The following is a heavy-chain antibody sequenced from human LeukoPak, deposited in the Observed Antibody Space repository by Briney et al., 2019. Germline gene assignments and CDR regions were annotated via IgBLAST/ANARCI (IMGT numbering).Heavy chain of an antibody. Sequence: ASVKVSCKASGYTFTGYYMHWVRQAPEQGLEWMGRINPNSGGTNYAQKFQGRVTMTRDTSISTAYMELSRLRSDDTAVYYCARDQRIVGATPRAFDIWGQGTMVTDSS. CDR1: GYTFTGYY. D-gene: IGHD1-26*01. J-gene: IGHJ3*02. V-gene: IGHV1-2*06. CDR3: ARDQRIVGATPRAFDI. CDR2: INPNSGGT.